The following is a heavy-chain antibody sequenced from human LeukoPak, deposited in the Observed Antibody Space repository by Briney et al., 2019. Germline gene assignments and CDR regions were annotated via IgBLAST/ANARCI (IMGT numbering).Heavy chain of an antibody. J-gene: IGHJ4*02. CDR1: GGSISSYY. CDR2: IYYSGST. D-gene: IGHD6-19*01. CDR3: ATSRAFQGWYWVDY. Sequence: SETLSLTCTVSGGSISSYYWSWLRQPPGKGLEWIGYIYYSGSTNYNPSLKSRVTISVDTSKNQFSLKLSSVTAADTAVYYCATSRAFQGWYWVDYWGQGTLVTVSS. V-gene: IGHV4-59*08.